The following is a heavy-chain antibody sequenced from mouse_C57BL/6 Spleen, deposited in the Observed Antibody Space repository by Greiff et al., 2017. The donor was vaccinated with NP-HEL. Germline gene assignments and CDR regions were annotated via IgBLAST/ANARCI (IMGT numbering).Heavy chain of an antibody. V-gene: IGHV1-80*01. J-gene: IGHJ4*01. CDR1: GYAFSSYG. Sequence: QVQLQQSGAELVKPGASVKLSCKASGYAFSSYGMNWVQQRPGKGLEWIGQIYPGDGDTYYNGKLKGKSTLTADKSSSTAYMQRISLTSEDSAVYFCARGRVTGAMDYWGQGTSVTVSS. D-gene: IGHD2-5*01. CDR3: ARGRVTGAMDY. CDR2: IYPGDGDT.